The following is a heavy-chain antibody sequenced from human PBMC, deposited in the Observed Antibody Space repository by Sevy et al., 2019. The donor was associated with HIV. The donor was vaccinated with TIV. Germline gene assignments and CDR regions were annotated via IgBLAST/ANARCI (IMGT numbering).Heavy chain of an antibody. D-gene: IGHD2-2*01. CDR1: GYTFTSYG. V-gene: IGHV1-18*01. CDR2: ISAYNGNT. J-gene: IGHJ6*02. CDR3: ARGGYCSSTSCYRGYYYYGMDV. Sequence: ASVKVSCKASGYTFTSYGISWVRQAPGQGLEWMGWISAYNGNTNYAQKLQGRVTMTTDTSTSTAYMELRSLRSDDTAMYYCARGGYCSSTSCYRGYYYYGMDVWGQGTTVTVSS.